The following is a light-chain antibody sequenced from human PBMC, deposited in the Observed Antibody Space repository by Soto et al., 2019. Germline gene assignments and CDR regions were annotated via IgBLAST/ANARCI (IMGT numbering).Light chain of an antibody. CDR2: DVH. J-gene: IGLJ2*01. Sequence: QSALTQPASVSGSPGQSITISCTGTSSDVGGYNYVSWYQQHPGKAPKVMIYDVHNRPSGVSNRFSGSKSGNTASLSISGLQAEDEADYYCFSYTSSGTMVFGGGTKVTVL. CDR1: SSDVGGYNY. V-gene: IGLV2-14*03. CDR3: FSYTSSGTMV.